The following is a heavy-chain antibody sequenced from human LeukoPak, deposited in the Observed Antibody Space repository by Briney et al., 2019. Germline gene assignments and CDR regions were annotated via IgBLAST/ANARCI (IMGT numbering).Heavy chain of an antibody. Sequence: ASVKVSCKASGYTFTSYDINWVRQATGQGLEWMGWMNPNSGNTGYARKFQGRVTMTRNTSISTAYMELSSLRSEDTAVYYCARARYCSGGSCLGDWFDPWGQGTLVTVSS. D-gene: IGHD2-15*01. J-gene: IGHJ5*02. CDR2: MNPNSGNT. CDR1: GYTFTSYD. CDR3: ARARYCSGGSCLGDWFDP. V-gene: IGHV1-8*01.